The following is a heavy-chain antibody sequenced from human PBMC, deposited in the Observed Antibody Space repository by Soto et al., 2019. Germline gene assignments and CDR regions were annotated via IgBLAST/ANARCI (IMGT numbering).Heavy chain of an antibody. V-gene: IGHV4-59*04. CDR1: DGSLSPND. J-gene: IGHJ5*02. Sequence: PSETLALTCTVSDGSLSPNDWSWIRQPPGKGLEWIGYIYYSGSTYYNPSLKSRVTISVDTSKNQFSLKLSSVTAADTAVYYCASPKIAFYNWFDPWGQGTLVTVSS. CDR3: ASPKIAFYNWFDP. CDR2: IYYSGST. D-gene: IGHD3-3*02.